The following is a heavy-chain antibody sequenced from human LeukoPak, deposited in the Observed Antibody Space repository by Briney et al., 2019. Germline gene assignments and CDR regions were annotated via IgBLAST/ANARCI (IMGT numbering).Heavy chain of an antibody. CDR3: ARGRDGYKY. D-gene: IGHD5-24*01. CDR2: ISWNSGSI. CDR1: GFTFDDYA. V-gene: IGHV3-9*01. Sequence: GGSLRLSCAASGFTFDDYAMHWVRQAPGKGLEWVSGISWNSGSIGYADSVKGRFTISRDNAKNSLYLQMNSLRAEDTAVYFCARGRDGYKYWGQGTLVTVSS. J-gene: IGHJ4*02.